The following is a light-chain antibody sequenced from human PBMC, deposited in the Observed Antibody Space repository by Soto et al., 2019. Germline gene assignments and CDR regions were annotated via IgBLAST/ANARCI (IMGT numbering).Light chain of an antibody. J-gene: IGKJ1*01. CDR1: QSVSRK. CDR3: QQYNKWPPWT. CDR2: GAS. V-gene: IGKV3-15*01. Sequence: EVVMTQSPATLSVSPGERATLSCRASQSVSRKLAWYQQRPGQAPRLLIYGASTRATDIPARFSGSGSGTEFTLTISSLQSDDSAVYYCQQYNKWPPWTFGQGTKVEIK.